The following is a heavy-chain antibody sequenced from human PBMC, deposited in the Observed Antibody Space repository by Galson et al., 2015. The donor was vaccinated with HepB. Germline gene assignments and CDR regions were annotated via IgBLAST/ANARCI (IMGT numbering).Heavy chain of an antibody. D-gene: IGHD5-18*01. J-gene: IGHJ4*02. CDR1: GFTFSSYA. CDR3: ARDRHWGGYSYGSIDY. CDR2: ISYDGSNK. Sequence: SLRLSCAASGFTFSSYAMHWVRQAPGKGLEWVAVISYDGSNKYYADSVKGRFTISRDNSKNTLYLQMNSLRAEDTAVYYCARDRHWGGYSYGSIDYWGQGTLVTVSS. V-gene: IGHV3-30-3*01.